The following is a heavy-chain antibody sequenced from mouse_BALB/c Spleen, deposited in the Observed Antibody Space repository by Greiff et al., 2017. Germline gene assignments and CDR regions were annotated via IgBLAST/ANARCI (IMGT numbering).Heavy chain of an antibody. CDR2: ISSGGST. D-gene: IGHD1-1*01. CDR3: ARHYYGSSLFDY. CDR1: GFTFSSYA. V-gene: IGHV5-6-5*01. Sequence: DVMLVESGGGLVKPGGSLKLSCAASGFTFSSYAMSWVRQTPEKRLEWVASISSGGSTYYPDSVKGRFTISRDNARNILYLQMSSLRSEDTAMYYCARHYYGSSLFDYWGQGTTLTVSS. J-gene: IGHJ2*01.